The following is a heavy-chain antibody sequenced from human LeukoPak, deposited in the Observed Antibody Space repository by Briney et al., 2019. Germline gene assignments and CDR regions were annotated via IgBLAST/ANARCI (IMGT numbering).Heavy chain of an antibody. CDR1: GGTFSSYA. D-gene: IGHD6-19*01. CDR3: ARSLSIAVAGDY. Sequence: SCKASGGTFSSYAMHWVRQAPGKGLEWVAVISYDGSNKYYADSVKGRFTIPRDNSKNTLYLQMNSLRAEDTAVYYCARSLSIAVAGDYWGQGTLVTVSS. CDR2: ISYDGSNK. J-gene: IGHJ4*02. V-gene: IGHV3-30*04.